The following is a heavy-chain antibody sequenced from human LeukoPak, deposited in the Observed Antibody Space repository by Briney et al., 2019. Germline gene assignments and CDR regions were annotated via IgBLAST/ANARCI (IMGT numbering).Heavy chain of an antibody. Sequence: ASVKVSCKAPGYTFTNYGVSWVRQAPGQGLEWMGWISAYNGYTNYAQKFQFRVTMTTDTSTSTAYMELRGLTSDDTAVYYCARGHIAAAVNDAFDIWGQGTMVTVSS. J-gene: IGHJ3*02. CDR1: GYTFTNYG. D-gene: IGHD6-13*01. CDR3: ARGHIAAAVNDAFDI. V-gene: IGHV1-18*01. CDR2: ISAYNGYT.